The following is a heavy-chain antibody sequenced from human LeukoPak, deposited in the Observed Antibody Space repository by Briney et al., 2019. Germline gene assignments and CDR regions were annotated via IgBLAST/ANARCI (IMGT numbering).Heavy chain of an antibody. CDR2: IYSSGTT. Sequence: SETLSLTCTVSGGSINTYYWSWIRQPPGKGLEFIGYIYSSGTTDYNPSLKSRVVISIDTSGSQFSLKMTSVTAADTAVYYCARRGAPYYYYYMDVWGKGTTVTVSS. V-gene: IGHV4-59*08. CDR3: ARRGAPYYYYYMDV. CDR1: GGSINTYY. D-gene: IGHD3-16*01. J-gene: IGHJ6*03.